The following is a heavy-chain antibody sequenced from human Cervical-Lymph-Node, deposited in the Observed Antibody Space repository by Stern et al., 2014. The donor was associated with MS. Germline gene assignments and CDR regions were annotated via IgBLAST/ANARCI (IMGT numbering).Heavy chain of an antibody. Sequence: QVQLVQYGAEAKKPGASVKVSCQASGYTFTSYNMHRVRQAPGQGLEWMGIINPSGGSTSYAQKFQGRVTMTRDTSTSPVYMELSSLRSEDTAVYYCARDKYDASGSYELGYWGQGTLVTVSS. D-gene: IGHD3-10*01. CDR1: GYTFTSYN. CDR2: INPSGGST. CDR3: ARDKYDASGSYELGY. J-gene: IGHJ4*02. V-gene: IGHV1-46*01.